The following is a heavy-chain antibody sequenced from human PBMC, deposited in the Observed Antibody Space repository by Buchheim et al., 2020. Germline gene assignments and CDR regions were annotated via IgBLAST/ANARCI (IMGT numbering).Heavy chain of an antibody. V-gene: IGHV3-48*01. CDR3: ARSRTAGTYYFDY. D-gene: IGHD6-19*01. Sequence: EVQLVESGGGLVQPGGSLRLSCAASGFSFSSYTMNWVRQAPGKGLEWVSYIGSSGSAKYYADSVKGRFTISRDNANHSLYLQMNSLRVEDTAVYYCARSRTAGTYYFDYWGQGAL. CDR1: GFSFSSYT. CDR2: IGSSGSAK. J-gene: IGHJ4*02.